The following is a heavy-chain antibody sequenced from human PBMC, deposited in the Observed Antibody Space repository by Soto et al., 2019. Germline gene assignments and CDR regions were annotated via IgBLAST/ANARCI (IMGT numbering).Heavy chain of an antibody. CDR3: TRDPTTSIVTDY. J-gene: IGHJ4*02. CDR1: GFTFSDYY. Sequence: GGSLRLSCAASGFTFSDYYMSWIRQAPGKGLEWVSYISSSSSYTNYADSVKGRFTISRDNSKNTLSLQMNTLRAEDTGVYYCTRDPTTSIVTDYWGQGTLVTVSS. CDR2: ISSSSSYT. D-gene: IGHD2-21*01. V-gene: IGHV3-11*06.